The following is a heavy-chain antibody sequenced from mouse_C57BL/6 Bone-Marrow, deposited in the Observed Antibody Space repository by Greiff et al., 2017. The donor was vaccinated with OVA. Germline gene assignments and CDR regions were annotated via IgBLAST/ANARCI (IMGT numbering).Heavy chain of an antibody. CDR1: GYSITSGYY. CDR3: ARSYGNYFSYAMDY. J-gene: IGHJ4*01. V-gene: IGHV3-6*01. D-gene: IGHD2-1*01. CDR2: ISYDGSN. Sequence: DVKLQESGPGLVKPSQSLSLTCSVTGYSITSGYYWNWIRQFPGNKLEWMGYISYDGSNNYNPSLKNRISITRDTSKNQFFLKLNSVTTEDTATYYCARSYGNYFSYAMDYWGQGTSVTVSS.